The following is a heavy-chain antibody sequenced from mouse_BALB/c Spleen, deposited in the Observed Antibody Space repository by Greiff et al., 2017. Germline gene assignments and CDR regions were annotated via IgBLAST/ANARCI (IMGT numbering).Heavy chain of an antibody. CDR2: IDPETGGT. CDR3: TRGGTTAPYYYAMDY. Sequence: VQLQQSGAELVRPGASVTLSCKASGYTFTDYEMHWVKQTPVHGLEWIGAIDPETGGTAYNQKFKGKATLTADKSSSTAYMELRSLTSEDSAVYYCTRGGTTAPYYYAMDYWGQGTSVTVSS. V-gene: IGHV1-15*01. CDR1: GYTFTDYE. J-gene: IGHJ4*01. D-gene: IGHD1-2*01.